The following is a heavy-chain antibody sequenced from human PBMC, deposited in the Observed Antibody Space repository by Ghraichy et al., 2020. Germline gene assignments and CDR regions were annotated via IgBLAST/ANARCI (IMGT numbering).Heavy chain of an antibody. CDR2: ITSSSSTI. D-gene: IGHD4-23*01. CDR3: ARGSRVVRFYYYDGMDV. V-gene: IGHV3-48*02. Sequence: GESLNISCVGSGFTFSGYSMNWVRQSPGKGLEWVSYITSSSSTISYADSVKGRFTISRDNAQNSLYLQMNSLRDEDTAVYYCARGSRVVRFYYYDGMDVWGQGTTVTVSS. CDR1: GFTFSGYS. J-gene: IGHJ6*02.